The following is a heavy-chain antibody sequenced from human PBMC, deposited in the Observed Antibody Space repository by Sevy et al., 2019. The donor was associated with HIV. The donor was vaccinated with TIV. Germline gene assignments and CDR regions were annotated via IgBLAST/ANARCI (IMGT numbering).Heavy chain of an antibody. CDR3: ARESRWFFFHFDY. J-gene: IGHJ4*02. D-gene: IGHD3-10*01. CDR1: GDSVSTYSAA. CDR2: TYYKSKWYN. Sequence: SQTLSLTCAISGDSVSTYSAAWNWIRQSPSRGLEWLGRTYYKSKWYNDYALSAKSRISINPDTPKNQISLQLNSVTPEDTAVYYCARESRWFFFHFDYWGQGTLVTVSS. V-gene: IGHV6-1*01.